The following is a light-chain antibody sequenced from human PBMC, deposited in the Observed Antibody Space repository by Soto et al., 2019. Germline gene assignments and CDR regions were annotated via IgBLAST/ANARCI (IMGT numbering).Light chain of an antibody. Sequence: QAVVTQPPSASGTPGQRVTISCSGSSSNIGSNIVSWFQQLPGTAPKLLIYANNQRPSGVPDRFSGSKSGTSASLAISGLQSEDEADYYCALWDDSLNGVIFGGGTQLTVL. CDR3: ALWDDSLNGVI. V-gene: IGLV1-44*01. CDR2: ANN. J-gene: IGLJ2*01. CDR1: SSNIGSNI.